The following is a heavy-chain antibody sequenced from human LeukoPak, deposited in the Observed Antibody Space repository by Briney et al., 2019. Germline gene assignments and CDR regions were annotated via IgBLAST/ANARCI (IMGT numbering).Heavy chain of an antibody. CDR2: LYYTGST. CDR3: ARRPSPPDAFDI. Sequence: SETLSLTCTVSGGSISSSGYYWGWIRQPPGKGLEWIGSLYYTGSTYYNPSLKSRFTISVDMSKNQFSLRLTSVTAADTAVYYYARRPSPPDAFDIWGQGTKVTVSS. V-gene: IGHV4-39*01. CDR1: GGSISSSGYY. J-gene: IGHJ3*02.